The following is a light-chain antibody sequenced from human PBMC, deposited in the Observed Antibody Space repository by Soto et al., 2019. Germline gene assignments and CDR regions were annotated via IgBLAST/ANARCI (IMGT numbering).Light chain of an antibody. CDR2: MNN. Sequence: QSFLTQPPSLSGTPGQTVTIACVGSRSNIGSSIVHWYQQLPGTAPKHLIYMNNQRPAGVPDRFSGSKSGTSASLVISALRSEDEADYYCVAWDDDLSARVFGGGTKVTVL. CDR1: RSNIGSSI. V-gene: IGLV1-47*01. J-gene: IGLJ3*02. CDR3: VAWDDDLSARV.